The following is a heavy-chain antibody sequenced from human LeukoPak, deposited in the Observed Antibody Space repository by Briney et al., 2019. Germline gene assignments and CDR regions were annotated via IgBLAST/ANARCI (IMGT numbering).Heavy chain of an antibody. D-gene: IGHD3-10*01. J-gene: IGHJ4*02. V-gene: IGHV3-7*01. CDR3: GREGYYGSDAPTN. CDR2: IKQDGTEE. CDR1: GFTVSSYA. Sequence: GGSLRLSCAASGFTVSSYAMSWVRQAPGKGLEWVANIKQDGTEEHYVDSVKGRFTISRDNAKYSLYLQMNSLRADDTAVYYCGREGYYGSDAPTNWGQGTLVTVSS.